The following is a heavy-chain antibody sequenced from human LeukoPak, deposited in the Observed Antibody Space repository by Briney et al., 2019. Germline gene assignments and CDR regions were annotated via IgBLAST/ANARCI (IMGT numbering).Heavy chain of an antibody. CDR1: GFTFSSYW. D-gene: IGHD3-22*01. CDR2: IKQDGSAK. CDR3: ARCPYDSTGYCSVPSHLDY. J-gene: IGHJ4*02. V-gene: IGHV3-7*01. Sequence: GGSLRLSCAASGFTFSSYWMTWVRQAPGKGLEWVANIKQDGSAKYYVDSLRGRFSISRDNVKNSLFLQMNSLSDDDTAVYYCARCPYDSTGYCSVPSHLDYWGQGTLVTVSS.